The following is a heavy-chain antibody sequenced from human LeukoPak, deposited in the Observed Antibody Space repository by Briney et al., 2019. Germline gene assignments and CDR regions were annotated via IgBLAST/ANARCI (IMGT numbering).Heavy chain of an antibody. CDR3: AKGTTTSNNYYFDY. V-gene: IGHV3-23*01. CDR2: ISGSGGST. D-gene: IGHD4-17*01. Sequence: PGGSLRLSCAASGFTFNFYAMSWVRQAPGKGLEWVSAISGSGGSTYYADSVKGRFTISRDNSKNTLYLQMNSLRAEDTAVYYCAKGTTTSNNYYFDYWGQGTLVTVSS. CDR1: GFTFNFYA. J-gene: IGHJ4*02.